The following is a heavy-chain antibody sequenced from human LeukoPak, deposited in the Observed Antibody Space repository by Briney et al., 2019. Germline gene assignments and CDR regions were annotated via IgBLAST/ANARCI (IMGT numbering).Heavy chain of an antibody. Sequence: GGSLRLSCAASGFTFSSYWMSWVRQAPGKGLEWVANINQDGSEKDYVDSVKGRFTISRDNAKNSLYLQMKSLRAEDTAVYYCARDGNDYGDYVVWGQGTLVTVSS. CDR1: GFTFSSYW. D-gene: IGHD4-17*01. CDR3: ARDGNDYGDYVV. CDR2: INQDGSEK. J-gene: IGHJ4*02. V-gene: IGHV3-7*01.